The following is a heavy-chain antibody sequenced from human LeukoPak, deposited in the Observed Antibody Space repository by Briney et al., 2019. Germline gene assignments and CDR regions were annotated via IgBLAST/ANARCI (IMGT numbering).Heavy chain of an antibody. Sequence: SETLSLTCTVSGGSISSYYWSWIRQPPGKGLEWIGYIYYSGSTNYNPSLKSRVTISVDTSKNQFSLKLSSVTAADTAVYYCARLISSNWFDPWGQGTLVTVSS. J-gene: IGHJ5*02. V-gene: IGHV4-59*01. CDR1: GGSISSYY. D-gene: IGHD3-3*02. CDR2: IYYSGST. CDR3: ARLISSNWFDP.